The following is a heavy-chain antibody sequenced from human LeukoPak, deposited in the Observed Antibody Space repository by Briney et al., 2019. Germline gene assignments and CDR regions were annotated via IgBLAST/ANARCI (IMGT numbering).Heavy chain of an antibody. Sequence: RGASVKVSCKASGYTFTGYYMHWVRQAPGQGLEWMGWINPNSGGTNYAQKFQGRVTMTRDTSISTAYMELSRLRSDDTAVYYCARDPVGATPNFYYWGQGTLVTVSS. D-gene: IGHD1-26*01. CDR3: ARDPVGATPNFYY. CDR2: INPNSGGT. V-gene: IGHV1-2*02. CDR1: GYTFTGYY. J-gene: IGHJ4*02.